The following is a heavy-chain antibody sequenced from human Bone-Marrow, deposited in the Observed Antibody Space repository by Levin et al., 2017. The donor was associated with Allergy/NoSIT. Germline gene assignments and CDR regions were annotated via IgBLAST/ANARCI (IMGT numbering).Heavy chain of an antibody. CDR3: ARTPIAATGTGNFDY. CDR1: GYSFTDYW. D-gene: IGHD6-13*01. V-gene: IGHV5-51*01. J-gene: IGHJ4*02. CDR2: ISPDDSDT. Sequence: ASVKVSCKGSGYSFTDYWIGWVRQMPGKGLEWMGIISPDDSDTRYSPSIRGQVTISADKSIRTAYLQWSSLKASDAAIYYCARTPIAATGTGNFDYWGQGTLVTVSS.